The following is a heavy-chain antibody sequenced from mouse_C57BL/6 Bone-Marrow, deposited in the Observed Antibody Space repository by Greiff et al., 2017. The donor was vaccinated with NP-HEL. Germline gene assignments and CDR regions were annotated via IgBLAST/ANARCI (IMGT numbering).Heavy chain of an antibody. V-gene: IGHV10-1*01. D-gene: IGHD1-1*01. CDR3: VRSYNGSSYEYFDY. CDR2: IRSKSNNYAT. Sequence: EVQLVESGGGLVQPKGSLKLSCAASGFSFNTYAMNWVRQAPGKGLEWVARIRSKSNNYATYYADSVKDRFTISRDDSESMLYLQMNNLKTEDTAMYYCVRSYNGSSYEYFDYWGQGTTLTVSS. CDR1: GFSFNTYA. J-gene: IGHJ2*01.